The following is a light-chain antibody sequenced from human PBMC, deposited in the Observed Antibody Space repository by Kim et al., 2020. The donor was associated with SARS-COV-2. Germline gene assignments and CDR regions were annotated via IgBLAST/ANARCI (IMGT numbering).Light chain of an antibody. V-gene: IGKV1-39*01. J-gene: IGKJ1*01. CDR2: GAS. CDR1: QNIRGH. Sequence: DIHMSQSPSSLSASVGDRVTITCRASQNIRGHLNWYQQKTGKAPELLIYGASTLQSGVPSRFSGSESGTDFTLTISSLQPEDFATYYCQQSYRIPMAFGQGTKVEIK. CDR3: QQSYRIPMA.